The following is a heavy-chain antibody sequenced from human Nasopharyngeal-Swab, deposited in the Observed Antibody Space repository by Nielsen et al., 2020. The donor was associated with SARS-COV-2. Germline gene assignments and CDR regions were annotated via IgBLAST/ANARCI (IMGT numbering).Heavy chain of an antibody. J-gene: IGHJ6*03. D-gene: IGHD2-15*01. CDR3: ARAVAATPDADYYYYMDV. V-gene: IGHV1-8*01. CDR1: GYTFTSYD. Sequence: ASVKVSCKASGYTFTSYDINWVRQATGQGLEWMGWMNPNSGNTGYAQKFKGRVTMTRNTSISTAYMELSSLRSEDTAVYYRARAVAATPDADYYYYMDVWGKGTTVTVSS. CDR2: MNPNSGNT.